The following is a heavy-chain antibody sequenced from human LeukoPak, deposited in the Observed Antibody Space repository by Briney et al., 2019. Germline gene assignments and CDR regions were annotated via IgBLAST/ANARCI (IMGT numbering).Heavy chain of an antibody. CDR2: ISGSGGST. J-gene: IGHJ5*02. V-gene: IGHV3-23*01. Sequence: PGASLRLSCAASGFTFSSYAMSWVRQAPGKGLEWVSAISGSGGSTYYADSVEGRFTITRDNTKNTLYLQMNSLRAEDTAVYYCAKDHEIAVAGDWFDPWGQGTLVTVSS. CDR1: GFTFSSYA. D-gene: IGHD6-19*01. CDR3: AKDHEIAVAGDWFDP.